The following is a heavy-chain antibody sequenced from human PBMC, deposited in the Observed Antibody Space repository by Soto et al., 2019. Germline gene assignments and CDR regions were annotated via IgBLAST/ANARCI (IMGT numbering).Heavy chain of an antibody. V-gene: IGHV4-61*01. CDR3: AREARCSSTSCYDY. J-gene: IGHJ4*02. CDR2: IYYSGST. Sequence: PSETLSLTCTVSGGSVSSGSYYWSWIRQPPGKGLEWIGYIYYSGSTNYNPSLKSRVTISVDTSKGQFSLKLSSVTAADTAVYYCAREARCSSTSCYDYWGQGTLVTVSS. D-gene: IGHD2-2*01. CDR1: GGSVSSGSYY.